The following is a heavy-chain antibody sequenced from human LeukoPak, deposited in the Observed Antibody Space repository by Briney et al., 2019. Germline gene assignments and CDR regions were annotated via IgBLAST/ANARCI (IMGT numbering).Heavy chain of an antibody. V-gene: IGHV4-34*01. CDR2: INHSGST. Sequence: SSETLSLTCAVYGGSFSGYYWSWIRQPPGKGLEWIGEINHSGSTNYNPSLKSRVTISVDTSKNQFSLKLSSVTAAYSAVYYCARGTGCSWYSGKFDYWGQGTLVTVSS. CDR1: GGSFSGYY. CDR3: ARGTGCSWYSGKFDY. D-gene: IGHD6-13*01. J-gene: IGHJ4*02.